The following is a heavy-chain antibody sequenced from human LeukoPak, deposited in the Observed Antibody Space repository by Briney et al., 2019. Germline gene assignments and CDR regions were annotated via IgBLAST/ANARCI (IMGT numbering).Heavy chain of an antibody. D-gene: IGHD3-22*01. Sequence: SETLSLTCAVSGYSITSTYWWGWIRPTPGRGLEWIGSLHHSGSTSYSPSLKSRVTISVDTSKTQFSLRLSSVTAADTAVYYCARVGGDDSTGHYSVDYWGQGTLVTVSS. V-gene: IGHV4-38-2*01. J-gene: IGHJ4*02. CDR2: LHHSGST. CDR3: ARVGGDDSTGHYSVDY. CDR1: GYSITSTYW.